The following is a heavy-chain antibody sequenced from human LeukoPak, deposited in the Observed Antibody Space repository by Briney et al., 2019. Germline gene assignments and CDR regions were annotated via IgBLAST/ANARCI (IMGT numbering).Heavy chain of an antibody. CDR2: ISYDGSNK. CDR1: GFTFSSYG. J-gene: IGHJ4*02. V-gene: IGHV3-30*18. D-gene: IGHD3-22*01. CDR3: AKDSQTFYYDSSGSLDV. Sequence: GRSLRLTCAASGFTFSSYGMHWVRQAPGKGLEWGAVISYDGSNKYYADSVKGRFTISRDNSKNTLYLQMNSLRAEDMAVYYYAKDSQTFYYDSSGSLDVWGQGTLVTVSS.